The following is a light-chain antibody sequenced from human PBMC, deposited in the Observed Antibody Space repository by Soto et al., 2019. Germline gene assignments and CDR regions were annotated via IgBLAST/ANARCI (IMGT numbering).Light chain of an antibody. Sequence: DIVMTQSPLSLPVSPGEPPSISCRSSQSLVHSHGNYFFDWYVQKPGQAPQLLIYWGFFLASGVPDRISGSASGTDFTLKITRVEAEDVGVYYCMQALQTPYTFGQGTKVDIK. CDR3: MQALQTPYT. V-gene: IGKV2-28*01. J-gene: IGKJ2*01. CDR2: WGF. CDR1: QSLVHSHGNYF.